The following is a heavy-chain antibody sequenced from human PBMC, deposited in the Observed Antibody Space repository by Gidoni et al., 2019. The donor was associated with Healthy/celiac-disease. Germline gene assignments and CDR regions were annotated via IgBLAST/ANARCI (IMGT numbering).Heavy chain of an antibody. V-gene: IGHV3-66*01. Sequence: EGQRVESGGGLVQHGGSLRLSCAASGVTVSSNYMSWVRQAPGKGLEWVSVIYGGGSTYYADSVKGRFTISRDNSKNTLYLQMNSLRAEDTAVYYCARDRLTRSGYPGILDAFDIWGQGTMVTVSS. CDR1: GVTVSSNY. CDR2: IYGGGST. D-gene: IGHD3-22*01. J-gene: IGHJ3*02. CDR3: ARDRLTRSGYPGILDAFDI.